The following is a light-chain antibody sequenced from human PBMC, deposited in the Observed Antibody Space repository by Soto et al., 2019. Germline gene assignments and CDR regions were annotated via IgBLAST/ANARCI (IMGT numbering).Light chain of an antibody. J-gene: IGLJ2*01. Sequence: QSVLTQPPSASGSPGQSVTISCTGSSSDVGGYNYVSWYQQHPGKAPKLMIYEVSKRPSGVPDRLSGSKSGNTASLTVSGLQAEDEADYYCSSYGGGNTVVFGGGTQLTVL. CDR1: SSDVGGYNY. CDR3: SSYGGGNTVV. V-gene: IGLV2-8*01. CDR2: EVS.